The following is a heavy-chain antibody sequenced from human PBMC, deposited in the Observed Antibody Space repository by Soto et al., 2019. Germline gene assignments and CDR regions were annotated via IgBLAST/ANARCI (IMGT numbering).Heavy chain of an antibody. CDR3: AKDIGRYYYYMDV. Sequence: EVQLVESGGGLVQPGRSLRLSCAASGFTFDDYAMHWVRQAPGKGLEWVSGISWNSGSIGYADSVKGRFTISRDNAKNSLYLQMNSLRAEDTALYYCAKDIGRYYYYMDVWGKGTTVTVSS. D-gene: IGHD3-10*01. CDR2: ISWNSGSI. J-gene: IGHJ6*03. V-gene: IGHV3-9*01. CDR1: GFTFDDYA.